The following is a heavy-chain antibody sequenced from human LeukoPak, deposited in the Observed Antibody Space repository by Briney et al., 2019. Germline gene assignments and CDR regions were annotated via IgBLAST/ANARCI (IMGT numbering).Heavy chain of an antibody. D-gene: IGHD6-13*01. Sequence: ASVKVSCKASGYTFTGYYMHWVRQAPGQGLEWMGWINPNSGGTNYAQKFQGRVTMTRDTSISTAYMELSRLRSDGTAVYYCARDLRYSSSWYGFWFDPWGQGTLVTVSS. J-gene: IGHJ5*02. CDR1: GYTFTGYY. CDR3: ARDLRYSSSWYGFWFDP. V-gene: IGHV1-2*02. CDR2: INPNSGGT.